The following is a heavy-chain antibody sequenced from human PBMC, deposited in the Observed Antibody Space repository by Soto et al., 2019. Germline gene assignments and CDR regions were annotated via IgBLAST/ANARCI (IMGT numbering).Heavy chain of an antibody. J-gene: IGHJ4*02. D-gene: IGHD6-13*01. CDR1: GFTFSSYG. Sequence: GGSLRLSCAASGFTFSSYGMHWVRQASGKGLEWVAVIWYDGSNKYYADSVKGRFTISRDNSKNTLYLQMDSLRAEDTAVYYCARGTETSSSCPDYWGQGTLVTVSS. CDR2: IWYDGSNK. V-gene: IGHV3-33*01. CDR3: ARGTETSSSCPDY.